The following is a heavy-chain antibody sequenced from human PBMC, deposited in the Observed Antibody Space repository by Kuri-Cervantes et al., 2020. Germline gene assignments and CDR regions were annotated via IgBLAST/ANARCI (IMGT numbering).Heavy chain of an antibody. CDR2: IKQDGSEK. V-gene: IGHV3-7*01. D-gene: IGHD3-22*01. J-gene: IGHJ4*02. CDR1: GFTFSSYW. Sequence: ETLSLTCAASGFTFSSYWMSWVRQAPGKGLEWVANIKQDGSEKYYVDSVKGRFTISRDNAKNSLYLQMNSLRAEDTAVYYCASLGTLGDSSAYRWGQGTLVTVSS. CDR3: ASLGTLGDSSAYR.